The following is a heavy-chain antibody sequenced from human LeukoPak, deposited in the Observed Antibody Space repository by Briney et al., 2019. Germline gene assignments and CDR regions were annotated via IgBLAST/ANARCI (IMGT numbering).Heavy chain of an antibody. CDR3: ARDAQWLVPEGYFYYMDV. J-gene: IGHJ6*03. CDR1: GFTFSSYE. CDR2: ISSSGSTI. D-gene: IGHD6-19*01. V-gene: IGHV3-48*03. Sequence: GGSLRLSCAASGFTFSSYEMNWVRQAPGKGLEWVSYISSSGSTIYYADSVKGRFTISRDNAKNSLYLQMNSLGAEDTAVYYCARDAQWLVPEGYFYYMDVWGKGTTVTVSS.